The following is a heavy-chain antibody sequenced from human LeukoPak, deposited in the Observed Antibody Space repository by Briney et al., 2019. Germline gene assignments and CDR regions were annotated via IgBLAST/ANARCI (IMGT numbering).Heavy chain of an antibody. Sequence: GGSLRLSCAASGFTFSSYSMNWVRQAPGKGLEWVSSISSSSSYIYYADSVKGRFTISRENAKNNLYLQMNRLRAEDTAVYYCARGTRWLQFNWFGGYWGQGTLVTVSS. D-gene: IGHD5-24*01. CDR2: ISSSSSYI. CDR1: GFTFSSYS. J-gene: IGHJ4*02. CDR3: ARGTRWLQFNWFGGY. V-gene: IGHV3-21*01.